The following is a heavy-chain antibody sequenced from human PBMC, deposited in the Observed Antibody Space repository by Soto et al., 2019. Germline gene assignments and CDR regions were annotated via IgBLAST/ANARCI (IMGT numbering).Heavy chain of an antibody. V-gene: IGHV3-23*01. CDR2: ISGSGGST. D-gene: IGHD6-19*01. CDR3: AKGTPVPDSSGSLDY. CDR1: GFTFSSYA. Sequence: GGSLRLSSAASGFTFSSYAMSWVRQAPGKGLEWVSAISGSGGSTYYADSVKGRFTISRDNSKNTLYLQMNSLRAEDTAVYYCAKGTPVPDSSGSLDYWGQGTLVTVSS. J-gene: IGHJ4*02.